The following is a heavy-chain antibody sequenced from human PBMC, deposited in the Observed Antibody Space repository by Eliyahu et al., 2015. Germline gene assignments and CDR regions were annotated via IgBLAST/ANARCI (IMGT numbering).Heavy chain of an antibody. CDR1: GASFSSYA. CDR3: ARVRSQQLGDHYYGMDL. CDR2: IIPVFGTT. J-gene: IGHJ6*04. Sequence: EVRKPGSSVRVSCKASGASFSSYAIIWVRQAPGQGLEWMGGIIPVFGTTNYAQRHQGRVSITADTSTRTAYIELSSLRSDDTAVYYCARVRSQQLGDHYYGMDLWGEGTTVTVSS. D-gene: IGHD6-6*01. V-gene: IGHV1-69*06.